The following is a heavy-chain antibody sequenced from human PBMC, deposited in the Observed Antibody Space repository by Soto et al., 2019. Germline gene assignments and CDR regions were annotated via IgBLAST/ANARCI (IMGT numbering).Heavy chain of an antibody. V-gene: IGHV1-18*01. J-gene: IGHJ4*02. CDR3: ARPSVPEEYYFDY. CDR1: GYTFTSYG. Sequence: ASVKVSCKASGYTFTSYGISWVRQAPGQGLEWMGWISAYNGNTKYAQKLQGRVTMTSDTSTSTAYMELRSLRCDDTSVYYCARPSVPEEYYFDYWGQGTLVTVSS. CDR2: ISAYNGNT.